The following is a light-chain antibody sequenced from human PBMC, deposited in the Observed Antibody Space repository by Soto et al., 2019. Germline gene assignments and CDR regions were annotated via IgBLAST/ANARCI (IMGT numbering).Light chain of an antibody. Sequence: DIVMTQSPDSLAVSLGERATINCKSSQSVLYSSNNKNYLAWYQQTPGQPPKLLIYWASTRESGVPDRFSGSGSGTDFTLTISSLQAEDVAVYYCQQYYSTPHAFCQGTKLEIK. CDR2: WAS. CDR3: QQYYSTPHA. J-gene: IGKJ2*01. CDR1: QSVLYSSNNKNY. V-gene: IGKV4-1*01.